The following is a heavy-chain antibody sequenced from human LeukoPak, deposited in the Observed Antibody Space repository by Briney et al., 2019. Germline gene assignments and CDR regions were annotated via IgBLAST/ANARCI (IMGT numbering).Heavy chain of an antibody. CDR2: ISSSGSTI. J-gene: IGHJ6*03. CDR3: AKAAAGTLFYYYMDV. V-gene: IGHV3-48*03. Sequence: GGSLRLSCAASGFTFSSYEINWVRQAPGKGLEWVSYISSSGSTIYYADSVKGRFTISRDNSKNTLYLQMNSLRAEDTAVYYCAKAAAGTLFYYYMDVWGKGTTVTISS. CDR1: GFTFSSYE. D-gene: IGHD6-13*01.